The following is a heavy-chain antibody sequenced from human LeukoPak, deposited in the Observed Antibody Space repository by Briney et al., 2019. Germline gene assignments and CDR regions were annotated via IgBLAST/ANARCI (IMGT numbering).Heavy chain of an antibody. CDR2: IKQDGREK. CDR1: GFSFSSYW. J-gene: IGHJ5*02. D-gene: IGHD3-16*01. CDR3: ARAQWGSNWFDP. Sequence: PGGSLRLSCAASGFSFSSYWMTWARQAPGKGLEWVANIKQDGREKYSVDSVKGRFTISRDNAKNSLYLQMNSLRPEDTAFYYCARAQWGSNWFDPWGQGTLVTVSS. V-gene: IGHV3-7*01.